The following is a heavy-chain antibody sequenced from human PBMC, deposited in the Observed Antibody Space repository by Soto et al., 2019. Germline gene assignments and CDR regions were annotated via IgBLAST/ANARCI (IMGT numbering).Heavy chain of an antibody. CDR1: GYTFTSFD. D-gene: IGHD3-3*01. J-gene: IGHJ4*02. CDR3: ARARGYDFWSGYYTNFDY. V-gene: IGHV1-8*01. Sequence: ASVKVSCKASGYTFTSFDISWVRQATGQGLEWMGWMNPNSGNTGYAQKFQGRVTMTRNTSISTAYMELSSLRSEDTAVYYCARARGYDFWSGYYTNFDYWGQGTLVTVSS. CDR2: MNPNSGNT.